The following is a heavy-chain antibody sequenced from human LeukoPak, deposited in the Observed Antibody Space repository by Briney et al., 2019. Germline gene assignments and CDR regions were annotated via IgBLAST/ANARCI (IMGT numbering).Heavy chain of an antibody. V-gene: IGHV3-23*01. CDR3: ARAYGDYVDYYYGMDV. D-gene: IGHD4-17*01. J-gene: IGHJ6*02. Sequence: GGSLRLSCAASGFTFSSYAMSWVRQAPGKGLEWVSAISGSGGSTYYADSVKGRFTISRDNSKNTLYLQMNSLRAEDTAVYYCARAYGDYVDYYYGMDVWGQGTTVTVSS. CDR1: GFTFSSYA. CDR2: ISGSGGST.